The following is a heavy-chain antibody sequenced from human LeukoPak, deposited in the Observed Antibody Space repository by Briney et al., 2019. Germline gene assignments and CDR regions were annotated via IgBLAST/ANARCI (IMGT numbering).Heavy chain of an antibody. D-gene: IGHD6-19*01. V-gene: IGHV3-30*18. Sequence: GGSLRLSCAASGFTFSSYGMHWVRQAPGKGLEWVAVISYDGSNKYYADSVKGRFTISRDNSKNTLYLQMNSLRAEDTAVYYCAKGGSGWYSDFDYWGRGTLVTVSS. CDR3: AKGGSGWYSDFDY. J-gene: IGHJ4*02. CDR2: ISYDGSNK. CDR1: GFTFSSYG.